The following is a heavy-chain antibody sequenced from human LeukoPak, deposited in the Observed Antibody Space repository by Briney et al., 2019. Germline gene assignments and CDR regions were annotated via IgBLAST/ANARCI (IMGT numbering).Heavy chain of an antibody. CDR2: INPASGAI. CDR1: GYTFTGYY. J-gene: IGHJ4*02. CDR3: ASYYDSSGYHPSRFDY. V-gene: IGHV1-2*02. D-gene: IGHD3-22*01. Sequence: ASVKVSCKASGYTFTGYYMHWVRQAPGQGLEWMGWINPASGAIYYAQKFQDRVTMTRDTSITTGYMELSRLISDDTAMYYCASYYDSSGYHPSRFDYWGQGTLVTVSS.